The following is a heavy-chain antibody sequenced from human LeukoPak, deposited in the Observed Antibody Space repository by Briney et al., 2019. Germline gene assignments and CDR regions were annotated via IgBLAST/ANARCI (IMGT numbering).Heavy chain of an antibody. Sequence: PSETLSLTCTVSGGSISSYYWSWIRQPPGKGLEWIGYLYYSGSTNYNPSLKSRVTISVDTSKNQFSLKLSSVTAADTAVYYCARAGELGATSDYYYGMDVWGQGTTVTVSS. J-gene: IGHJ6*02. CDR1: GGSISSYY. V-gene: IGHV4-59*01. CDR3: ARAGELGATSDYYYGMDV. D-gene: IGHD1-26*01. CDR2: LYYSGST.